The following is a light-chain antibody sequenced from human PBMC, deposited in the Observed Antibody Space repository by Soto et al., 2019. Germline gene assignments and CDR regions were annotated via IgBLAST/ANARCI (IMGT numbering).Light chain of an antibody. CDR2: SND. V-gene: IGLV1-44*01. Sequence: RVTISCSGRGSDVGSNTVNWYQQFPGAAPKLLIYSNDQRPSGVPDRFSASKSGTSASLAISGLQSEDEADYYCATWDDSLFGHVFGTGTKVTV. CDR1: GSDVGSNT. CDR3: ATWDDSLFGHV. J-gene: IGLJ1*01.